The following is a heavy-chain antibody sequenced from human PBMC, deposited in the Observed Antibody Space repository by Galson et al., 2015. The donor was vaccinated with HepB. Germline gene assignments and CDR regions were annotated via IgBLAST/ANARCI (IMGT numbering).Heavy chain of an antibody. CDR2: INWNGGST. V-gene: IGHV3-20*01. CDR1: GFTFDDYG. CDR3: ARDGGYYYGSGLGWYFDL. Sequence: SLRLSCAASGFTFDDYGMSRVRQAPGKGLEWVSGINWNGGSTGYADSVKGRFTISRDNAKNSLYLQMNSLRAEDTALYHCARDGGYYYGSGLGWYFDLWGRGTLVTVSS. D-gene: IGHD3-10*01. J-gene: IGHJ2*01.